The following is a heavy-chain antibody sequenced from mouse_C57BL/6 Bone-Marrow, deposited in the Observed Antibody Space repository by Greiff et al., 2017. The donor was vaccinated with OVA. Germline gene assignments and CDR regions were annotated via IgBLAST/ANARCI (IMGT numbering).Heavy chain of an antibody. D-gene: IGHD2-10*01. CDR1: GYTFTSYW. CDR3: AIPYYGTWFAY. Sequence: QVQLQQPGAELVKPGASVKVSCKASGYTFTSYWMHWVKQRPGQGLECIGRIHPSDSDTNYNQKFKGKATLTVDKSSSTAYMQLSSLTSEDSAVYYCAIPYYGTWFAYWGQGTLVTVSA. V-gene: IGHV1-74*01. J-gene: IGHJ3*01. CDR2: IHPSDSDT.